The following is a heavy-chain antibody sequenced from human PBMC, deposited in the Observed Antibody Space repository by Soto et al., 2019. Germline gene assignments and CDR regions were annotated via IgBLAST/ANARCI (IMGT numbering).Heavy chain of an antibody. CDR3: ARFPYCSGGSCTSYYYYGMDV. J-gene: IGHJ6*02. Sequence: GESLKISCKGSGYSFTSYWIGWVRQMPGKGLEWMGIIYPGDSDTRYSPSFQGQVTISADKSISTAYLQWSSLKASDTAMYYCARFPYCSGGSCTSYYYYGMDVWGQGTTVTV. D-gene: IGHD2-15*01. V-gene: IGHV5-51*01. CDR1: GYSFTSYW. CDR2: IYPGDSDT.